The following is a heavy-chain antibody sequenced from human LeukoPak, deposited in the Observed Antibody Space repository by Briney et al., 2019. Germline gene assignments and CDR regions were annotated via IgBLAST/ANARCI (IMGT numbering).Heavy chain of an antibody. V-gene: IGHV3-33*01. J-gene: IGHJ4*02. CDR2: IWYDGSNK. CDR1: GFTFSSYG. D-gene: IGHD1-26*01. Sequence: PGGSLRLSCAASGFTFSSYGMHWVRQAPGKGLEWVAVIWYDGSNKYYADSVKGRFTISRDNSKNTLYLQMNSLRAEDTAVYYCVRAGRLMWELLLYFDYWGQGTLVTVSS. CDR3: VRAGRLMWELLLYFDY.